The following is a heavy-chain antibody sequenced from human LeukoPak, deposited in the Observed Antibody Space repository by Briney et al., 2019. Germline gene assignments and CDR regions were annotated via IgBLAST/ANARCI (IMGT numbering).Heavy chain of an antibody. CDR1: GFTFSNYA. V-gene: IGHV3-30-3*01. Sequence: PGGSLRLSCAASGFTFSNYAMHWVRQAPGKGLEWVALISYDGSNKYYADSVKGRFTISRDNSKNTLSLQMNSLRAEDTAVYYCARGQYGMDVWGQGTTVTVSS. CDR2: ISYDGSNK. J-gene: IGHJ6*02. CDR3: ARGQYGMDV.